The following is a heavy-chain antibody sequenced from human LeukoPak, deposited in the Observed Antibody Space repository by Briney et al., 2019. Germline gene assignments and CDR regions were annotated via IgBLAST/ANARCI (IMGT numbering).Heavy chain of an antibody. CDR2: IRYDGSNK. V-gene: IGHV3-30*02. CDR3: ARGNNDFWSGYPYAFDI. CDR1: GFTFSSYG. Sequence: KSGGSLRLSCAASGFTFSSYGMHWVRQAPGKGLEWVAFIRYDGSNKYYADSVKGRFTISRDNSKNSLYLQMNSLRAEDTAVYYCARGNNDFWSGYPYAFDIWGQGTMVTVSS. D-gene: IGHD3-3*01. J-gene: IGHJ3*02.